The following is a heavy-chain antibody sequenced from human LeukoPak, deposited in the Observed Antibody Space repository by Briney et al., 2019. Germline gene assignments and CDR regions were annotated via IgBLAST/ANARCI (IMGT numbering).Heavy chain of an antibody. V-gene: IGHV4-59*01. J-gene: IGHJ4*02. Sequence: SETLSLTCTVSGGSISSYYWSWIRQPPGKGLEWIGYIYYSGSTNYNPSLKSRVTISVDTSKNQFSLKLSSVTAADTAVYYCARDNDNGSGYWTYWGQGTLVTVSS. CDR2: IYYSGST. CDR1: GGSISSYY. CDR3: ARDNDNGSGYWTY. D-gene: IGHD5-12*01.